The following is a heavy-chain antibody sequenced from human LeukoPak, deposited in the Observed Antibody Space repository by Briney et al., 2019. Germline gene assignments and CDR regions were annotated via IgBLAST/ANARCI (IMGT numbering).Heavy chain of an antibody. Sequence: ASVKVSCKASGYIFGSYDINWVRQATGQGLEWRGWMNPYSGNTGYAQKYQGRVTFTTNTSISTAYMELSSLRSEDTAVYYCARGYCSGGSCSNWFDPWGQGTLVTVSS. D-gene: IGHD2-15*01. CDR3: ARGYCSGGSCSNWFDP. CDR2: MNPYSGNT. CDR1: GYIFGSYD. V-gene: IGHV1-8*03. J-gene: IGHJ5*02.